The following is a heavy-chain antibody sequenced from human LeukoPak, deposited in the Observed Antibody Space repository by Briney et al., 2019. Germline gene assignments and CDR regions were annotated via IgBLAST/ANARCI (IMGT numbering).Heavy chain of an antibody. CDR3: ARGSTYSSGWYTGFDY. CDR1: GFTFSSYS. CDR2: ISSSSSTI. J-gene: IGHJ4*02. D-gene: IGHD6-19*01. Sequence: PGGSLRLSCAASGFTFSSYSMNWVRQAPGKGLEWVSSISSSSSTIYYADSVKGRFTISRDNAKNSLYLQMNSLRAEDTAVYYCARGSTYSSGWYTGFDYWGQGTLVTVSS. V-gene: IGHV3-48*01.